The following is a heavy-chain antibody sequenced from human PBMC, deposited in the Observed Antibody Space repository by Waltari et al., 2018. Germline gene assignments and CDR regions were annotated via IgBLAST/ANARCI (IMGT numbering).Heavy chain of an antibody. Sequence: EVQLVESGGGLVQPGRSLRLSCAASGFTFDDYAMHWGRQAPGKGLEWVSGISWNSGSIGDADSVKCRFTISRDNAKNSLDLQMNSLRAEDTALYYCAKGYSSGWYHIDYWGQGTLVTVSA. V-gene: IGHV3-9*01. J-gene: IGHJ4*02. CDR1: GFTFDDYA. CDR3: AKGYSSGWYHIDY. D-gene: IGHD6-19*01. CDR2: ISWNSGSI.